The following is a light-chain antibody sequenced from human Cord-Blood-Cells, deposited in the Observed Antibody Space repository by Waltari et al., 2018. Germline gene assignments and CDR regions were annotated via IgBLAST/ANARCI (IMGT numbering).Light chain of an antibody. CDR2: EGS. CDR3: LSYAGSSSYV. J-gene: IGLJ1*01. V-gene: IGLV2-23*01. Sequence: QSALTQPASVSGSPGQSITISCTGTSSDVGSYNLVSWYQQHPGKAPKLMIYEGSKRPLGVFNRFSGSKSGNPASLTNLWLQAGDEADYYWLSYAGSSSYVFGTGTKVTGL. CDR1: SSDVGSYNL.